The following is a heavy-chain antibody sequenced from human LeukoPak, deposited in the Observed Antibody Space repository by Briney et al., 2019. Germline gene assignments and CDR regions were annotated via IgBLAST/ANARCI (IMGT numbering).Heavy chain of an antibody. J-gene: IGHJ4*02. V-gene: IGHV4-59*01. Sequence: SENLSLTCSVPGASISDYFWSWIRQAPGQTLEWIGYVSKTGSTNYNPSLRSRVTISKDTSRSLLSLRLTSAAAADTAVYYCAREGAHSSGWSPFDHWGQGILVTVSS. D-gene: IGHD3-22*01. CDR3: AREGAHSSGWSPFDH. CDR2: VSKTGST. CDR1: GASISDYF.